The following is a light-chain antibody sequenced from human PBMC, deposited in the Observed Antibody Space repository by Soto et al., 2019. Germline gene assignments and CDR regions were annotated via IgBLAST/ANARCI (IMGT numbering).Light chain of an antibody. Sequence: QAVVTQPPSVSGAPGQRVTISCTGSSSKIGSGYDVHWYQQLPGTAPKLLIYGNSNRPSGVPDRFSGSKSGTSASLAISGLQDEDEADYYCQSFDSSLSGWVFGGGTQLTVL. V-gene: IGLV1-40*01. CDR2: GNS. J-gene: IGLJ3*02. CDR1: SSKIGSGYD. CDR3: QSFDSSLSGWV.